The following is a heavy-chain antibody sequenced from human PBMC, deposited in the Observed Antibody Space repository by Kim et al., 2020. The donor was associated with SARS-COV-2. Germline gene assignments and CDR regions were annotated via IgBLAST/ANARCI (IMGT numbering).Heavy chain of an antibody. J-gene: IGHJ4*02. V-gene: IGHV3-73*01. CDR1: GFTFSGSA. D-gene: IGHD2-21*02. CDR3: TRLDVRCGGDCERLDY. Sequence: GGSLRLSCAASGFTFSGSAMHWVRQASGKGLEWVGRIRNKANNYATAYAASVKGRFTISRDDSKNTPYLQMNSLKSEDTAVYYCTRLDVRCGGDCERLDYWGQGTLVTVSS. CDR2: IRNKANNYAT.